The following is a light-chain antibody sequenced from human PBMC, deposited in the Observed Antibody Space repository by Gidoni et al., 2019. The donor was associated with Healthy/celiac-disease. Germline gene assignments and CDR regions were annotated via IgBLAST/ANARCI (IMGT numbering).Light chain of an antibody. V-gene: IGKV3-15*01. Sequence: EIVMTQSPATLSVSPGERATLSCRASQSVSSNLAWYQQKPGQAPRLLIYGASTRATGIPARSSGRGSGTEFTLTISSLQSEDFAVYYCQQYNNLPPYTFGQGTKLEIK. J-gene: IGKJ2*01. CDR2: GAS. CDR3: QQYNNLPPYT. CDR1: QSVSSN.